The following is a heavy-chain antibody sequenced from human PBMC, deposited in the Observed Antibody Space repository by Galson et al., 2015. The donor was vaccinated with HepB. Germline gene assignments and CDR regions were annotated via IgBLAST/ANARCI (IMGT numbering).Heavy chain of an antibody. D-gene: IGHD5-12*01. CDR3: ARAVARYRIIDY. J-gene: IGHJ4*02. CDR2: ISSGSSTI. Sequence: SLRLSCAASGFTFSRYSMNWVRQAPGKGLEWVSYISSGSSTIYYAYSVKGRLTISRDNAKNSLYLQMNSLRDEDTAVYYCARAVARYRIIDYWGQGTLVTVSS. V-gene: IGHV3-48*02. CDR1: GFTFSRYS.